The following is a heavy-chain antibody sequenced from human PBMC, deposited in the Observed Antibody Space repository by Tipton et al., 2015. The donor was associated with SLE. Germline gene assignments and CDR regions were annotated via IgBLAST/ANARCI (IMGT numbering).Heavy chain of an antibody. Sequence: VQLVQSGGGLVQPGGSLRLSCAASGFTFSSYDMNWVRQAPGKGLEWVSYISSSGGNIYYADSVTGRFTISRDNAKNSLYLQMNSLRADDTAVYYCARGSPSSGAYYSWGQGTLVTVSS. V-gene: IGHV3-48*03. J-gene: IGHJ4*02. D-gene: IGHD3-16*01. CDR3: ARGSPSSGAYYS. CDR2: ISSSGGNI. CDR1: GFTFSSYD.